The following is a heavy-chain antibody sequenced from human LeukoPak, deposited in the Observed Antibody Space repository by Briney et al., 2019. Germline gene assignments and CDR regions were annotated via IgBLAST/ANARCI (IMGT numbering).Heavy chain of an antibody. V-gene: IGHV4-4*09. J-gene: IGHJ4*01. Sequence: SETLSLTCTVSGGSFSDFYWNWIRQSPGKGLDWIGYIHPSGSTDCNPSLKSRVTMSVDTSKNQFSLRLSSVTAADTAVYYCARGGGDRTSSQDFDYWGQGTLVTVSS. CDR1: GGSFSDFY. D-gene: IGHD1-26*01. CDR2: IHPSGST. CDR3: ARGGGDRTSSQDFDY.